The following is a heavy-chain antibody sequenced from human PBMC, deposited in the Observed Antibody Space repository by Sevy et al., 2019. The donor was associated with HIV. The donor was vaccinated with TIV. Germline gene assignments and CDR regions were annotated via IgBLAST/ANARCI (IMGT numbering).Heavy chain of an antibody. CDR1: GFTFSSYW. CDR2: IKQDGSEK. J-gene: IGHJ4*02. D-gene: IGHD5-18*01. V-gene: IGHV3-7*01. CDR3: ARDKGRYSYGGPIDY. Sequence: GGSLRLSCAASGFTFSSYWMSWVRQAPGKGLEWVANIKQDGSEKYYVDSVKGRFTISRDNAKNSLYLQMNSLRAEDTAVYYCARDKGRYSYGGPIDYWGQGTLVTVSS.